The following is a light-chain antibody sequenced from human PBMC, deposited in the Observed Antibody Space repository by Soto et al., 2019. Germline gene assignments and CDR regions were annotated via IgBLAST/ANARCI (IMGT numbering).Light chain of an antibody. CDR1: SGSIASNY. Sequence: NFMLTQPHSVSESPGKTVTISCTRSSGSIASNYEQWYQQRPGSAPTTVIYEDNQRPSGVPDRFSGSIDSSSNSASLTISGLKTEDEADYYCQSYDSSILVFGGGTKLTVL. V-gene: IGLV6-57*04. J-gene: IGLJ2*01. CDR2: EDN. CDR3: QSYDSSILV.